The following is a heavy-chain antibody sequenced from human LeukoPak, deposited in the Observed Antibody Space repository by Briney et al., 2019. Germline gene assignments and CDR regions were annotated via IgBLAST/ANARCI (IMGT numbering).Heavy chain of an antibody. CDR1: GGSISSGGYY. V-gene: IGHV4-31*03. J-gene: IGHJ4*02. Sequence: SETLSLTCTVSGGSISSGGYYWSWIRQHPGKGLEWIGYIYYSGSTYYNPSLKSRVTISVDTSKNQFSLKLSSVTAADTAVYYCARTPYGSGSYFSDYWGQGTLVTVSS. CDR2: IYYSGST. D-gene: IGHD3-10*01. CDR3: ARTPYGSGSYFSDY.